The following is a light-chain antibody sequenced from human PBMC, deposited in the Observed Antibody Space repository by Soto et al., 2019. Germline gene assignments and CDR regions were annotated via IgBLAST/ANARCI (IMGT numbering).Light chain of an antibody. V-gene: IGKV1-39*01. CDR1: QSISSY. CDR2: AAS. CDR3: QQYDIYSVT. J-gene: IGKJ5*01. Sequence: DNQMTLSLTYLPASVAAGVTITCRASQSISSYLNWYQQKPGKAPKLLIYAASSLQSGVPSRFSGSGSGTEFTLTISCLQPDDFATYYCQQYDIYSVTFGQGTLLEIK.